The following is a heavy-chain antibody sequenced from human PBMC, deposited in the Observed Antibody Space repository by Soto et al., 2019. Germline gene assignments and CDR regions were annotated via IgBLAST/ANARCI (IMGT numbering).Heavy chain of an antibody. V-gene: IGHV4-31*03. CDR2: IYYDGRS. CDR1: GDSISRNGYF. Sequence: PSETLSLTCSVSGDSISRNGYFWTWIRQHPGKGLEWIGYIYYDGRSYYTPSLKSRVIISVDTSKNQFSLNLTAVTAADTAVYYCARGTMLRGAGYYYAMDVWGQGTTVTVSS. J-gene: IGHJ6*02. D-gene: IGHD3-10*01. CDR3: ARGTMLRGAGYYYAMDV.